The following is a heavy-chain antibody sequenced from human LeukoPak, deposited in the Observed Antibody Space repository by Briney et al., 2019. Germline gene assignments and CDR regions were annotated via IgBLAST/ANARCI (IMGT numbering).Heavy chain of an antibody. Sequence: SETLSLTCTVPGGSIRSYYWSWIRQPPGKGLEWIGYIYYSGSTNYNPSLKSRVTISVDTSKNQFSLKLTSVTAAVTAVYYCARDSSYHDSQYFQHWGQGTLVTVSS. CDR2: IYYSGST. J-gene: IGHJ1*01. CDR1: GGSIRSYY. D-gene: IGHD3-22*01. V-gene: IGHV4-59*01. CDR3: ARDSSYHDSQYFQH.